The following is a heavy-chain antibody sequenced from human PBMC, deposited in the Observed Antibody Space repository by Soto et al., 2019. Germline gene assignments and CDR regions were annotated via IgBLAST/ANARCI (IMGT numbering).Heavy chain of an antibody. J-gene: IGHJ2*01. V-gene: IGHV4-4*02. CDR3: ARADGIVGAKVPSWYSDL. Sequence: QVQLQESRPGLVKPSGTLSLTCAVSGGSISSSDWSRWVRQHPGKGLMWIGEIYHSGSTNYNPSLRSRVTNTVDTSETQLSREQRSVTAADTAVYYWARADGIVGAKVPSWYSDLWGRGTLVTV. CDR2: IYHSGST. CDR1: GGSISSSDW. D-gene: IGHD1-26*01.